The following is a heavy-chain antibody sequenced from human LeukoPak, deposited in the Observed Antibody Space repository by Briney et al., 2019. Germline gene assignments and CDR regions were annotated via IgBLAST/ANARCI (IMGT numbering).Heavy chain of an antibody. CDR1: GGSFSGYY. Sequence: SETLSLTCGVYGGSFSGYYWTWIRQPPGKGLEWIGEINHSGSTNYNPSLKTRVTISVDTSKNQSSLKLSSVTAADTAVYYCARGPPIKYDILTGYYNFDCWGQGTLVTVSS. D-gene: IGHD3-9*01. V-gene: IGHV4-34*01. J-gene: IGHJ4*02. CDR3: ARGPPIKYDILTGYYNFDC. CDR2: INHSGST.